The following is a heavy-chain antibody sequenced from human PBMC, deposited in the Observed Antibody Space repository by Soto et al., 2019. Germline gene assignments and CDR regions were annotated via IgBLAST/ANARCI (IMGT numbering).Heavy chain of an antibody. J-gene: IGHJ6*02. CDR2: ISAYTGNT. CDR1: GYKFSSYG. V-gene: IGHV1-18*03. D-gene: IGHD5-12*01. Sequence: QVQLVQSGAEVKKPRASVKVSCKASGYKFSSYGISWVRQAPGQGLEWMGWISAYTGNTNYAQKLQGRVTMTTDTSTSTAYLELRSLRSDDMAVYYCARDPRDGYPANGMDVWGQGTTVTVSS. CDR3: ARDPRDGYPANGMDV.